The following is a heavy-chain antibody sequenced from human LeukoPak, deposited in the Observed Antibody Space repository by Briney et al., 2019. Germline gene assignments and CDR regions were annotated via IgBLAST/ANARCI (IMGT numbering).Heavy chain of an antibody. CDR3: ARVVPFDF. V-gene: IGHV3-7*02. Sequence: PGGSLRLSCAASGFTFSSFWMSWVRQAPGKGLEWVANIKQDGTDKNYVDSVKGRFTISRDNTKNSLNLQMNSLGAEDTAVYYCARVVPFDFWGQGSLVTVSS. CDR1: GFTFSSFW. D-gene: IGHD2-15*01. J-gene: IGHJ4*02. CDR2: IKQDGTDK.